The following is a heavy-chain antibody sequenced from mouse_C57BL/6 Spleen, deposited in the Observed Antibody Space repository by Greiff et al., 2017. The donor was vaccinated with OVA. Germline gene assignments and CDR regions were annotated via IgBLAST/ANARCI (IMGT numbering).Heavy chain of an antibody. Sequence: EVQLQQSGAELVKPGASVKLSCTASGFNIKDYYMHWVKQRTEQGLDWIGRIDPEDGETKYAPQFQGKATITAGTSSNTAYLQLSSLTSEDTAVYYCARTGTDYYAMDYWGQGTSGTVSS. D-gene: IGHD3-3*01. J-gene: IGHJ4*01. V-gene: IGHV14-2*01. CDR1: GFNIKDYY. CDR3: ARTGTDYYAMDY. CDR2: IDPEDGET.